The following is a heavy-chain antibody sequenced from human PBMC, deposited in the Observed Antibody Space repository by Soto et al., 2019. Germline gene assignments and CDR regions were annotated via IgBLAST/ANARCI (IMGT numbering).Heavy chain of an antibody. V-gene: IGHV3-53*01. Sequence: EVQLVESGGGLIQPGGSLRLSCAASGLTVSSNYMSWVRQAPGKGLEWVSVIYSGGNTDYADSVKGRFTISRDNSKNTLYLQMNSLRAEDTAVYYCAREGDWETSARTFDYWGQGTLVTVSS. D-gene: IGHD3-9*01. J-gene: IGHJ4*02. CDR1: GLTVSSNY. CDR2: IYSGGNT. CDR3: AREGDWETSARTFDY.